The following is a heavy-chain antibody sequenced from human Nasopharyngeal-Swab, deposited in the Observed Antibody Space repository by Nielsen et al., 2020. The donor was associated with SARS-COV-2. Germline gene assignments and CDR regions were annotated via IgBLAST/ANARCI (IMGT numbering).Heavy chain of an antibody. CDR2: IDPSDSYT. J-gene: IGHJ4*02. CDR3: ARVPYNYGQFYFDY. D-gene: IGHD5-18*01. V-gene: IGHV5-10-1*04. Sequence: VRQMPGKGLEWMGRIDPSDSYTSYSPSFQGQVTISADKSISAAYLQWSSLKASDTAIYYCARVPYNYGQFYFDYWGQGTLVTVSS.